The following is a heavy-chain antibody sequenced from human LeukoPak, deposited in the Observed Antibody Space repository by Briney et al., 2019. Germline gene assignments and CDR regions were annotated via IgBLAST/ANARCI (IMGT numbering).Heavy chain of an antibody. J-gene: IGHJ4*02. Sequence: GASVKVPCKASGGTFSSYAISWVRQAPGQGLEWMGGIIPIFGTANYAQKFQGRVTITADESTSTAYMELSSLRSEDTAVYYCARDRGYCSSTSCYYFDYWGQGTLVTVSS. D-gene: IGHD2-2*01. V-gene: IGHV1-69*13. CDR2: IIPIFGTA. CDR1: GGTFSSYA. CDR3: ARDRGYCSSTSCYYFDY.